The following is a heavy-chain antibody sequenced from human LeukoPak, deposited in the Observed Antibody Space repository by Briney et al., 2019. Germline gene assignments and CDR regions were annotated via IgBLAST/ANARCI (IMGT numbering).Heavy chain of an antibody. CDR2: INPNSGGT. CDR3: ARGSYGLDMGY. D-gene: IGHD5-18*01. V-gene: IGHV1-2*06. CDR1: GGTFSSYA. Sequence: ASVKVSCKASGGTFSSYAISWVRRAPGQGLEWMGRINPNSGGTNYAQKFQGRVTMTRDTSISTAYMELSRLRSDDTAVYYCARGSYGLDMGYWGQGTLVTVSS. J-gene: IGHJ4*02.